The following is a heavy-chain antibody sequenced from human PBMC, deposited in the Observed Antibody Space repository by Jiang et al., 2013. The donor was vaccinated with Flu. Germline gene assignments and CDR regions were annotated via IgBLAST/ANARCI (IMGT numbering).Heavy chain of an antibody. CDR3: ARSRPYGTGWYGSSDF. V-gene: IGHV3-23*01. D-gene: IGHD6-13*01. CDR1: EFSFSSYG. CDR2: ITNGGST. Sequence: SEFSFSSYGMSWVRHAPGKRLEWVSSITNGGSTYYADSVKGRFTISRDNSKNTLYLQMHSLRAEDTAVYYCARSRPYGTGWYGSSDFWGQGTLVAVSS. J-gene: IGHJ4*02.